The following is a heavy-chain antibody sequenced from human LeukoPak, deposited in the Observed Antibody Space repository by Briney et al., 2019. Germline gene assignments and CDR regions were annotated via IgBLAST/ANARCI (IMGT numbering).Heavy chain of an antibody. CDR3: VRRLITGPLGS. D-gene: IGHD3-10*01. V-gene: IGHV4-34*01. Sequence: PSETLSLTCAVYGGSFSGYYWSWIRQPPGKGLEWIGEINHSGSTNYNPSLKSRVTISVDTSKNQFSLKLSSVTAADTAVYYCVRRLITGPLGSWGQGTLVTVSS. CDR2: INHSGST. J-gene: IGHJ5*02. CDR1: GGSFSGYY.